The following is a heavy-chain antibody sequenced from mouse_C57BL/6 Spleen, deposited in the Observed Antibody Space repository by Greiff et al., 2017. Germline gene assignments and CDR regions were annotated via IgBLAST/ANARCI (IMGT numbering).Heavy chain of an antibody. CDR2: ISYSGST. Sequence: EVKVEESGPGMVKPSQSLSLTCTVTGYSITSGYDWHWIRHFPGNKLEWMGYISYSGSTNYNPSLKSRISITHDTSKNHFFLKLNSVTTEDTATYYCARNGYDEGAWFAYWGQGTLVTVSA. CDR1: GYSITSGYD. D-gene: IGHD2-2*01. CDR3: ARNGYDEGAWFAY. J-gene: IGHJ3*01. V-gene: IGHV3-1*01.